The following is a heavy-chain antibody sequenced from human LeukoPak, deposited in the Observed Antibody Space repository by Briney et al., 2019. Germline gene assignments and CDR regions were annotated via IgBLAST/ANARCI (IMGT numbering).Heavy chain of an antibody. J-gene: IGHJ5*02. V-gene: IGHV4-4*07. D-gene: IGHD3-22*01. CDR2: IYTSGST. CDR1: GGSISSYY. Sequence: ASETLSLTCTVSGGSISSYYWSWIRQPAGRGLEWIGRIYTSGSTNYNPSLKSRVTMSVDTSKNQFSLKLSSVTAADTAMYYCARGGQYYYDSSGYTPWGQGTLVTVSS. CDR3: ARGGQYYYDSSGYTP.